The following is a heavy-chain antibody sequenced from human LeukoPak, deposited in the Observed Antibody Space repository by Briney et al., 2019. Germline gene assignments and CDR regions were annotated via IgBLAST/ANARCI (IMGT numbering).Heavy chain of an antibody. CDR1: GYTFTSYG. CDR3: ARAGEGNIVLMVYAIKFDY. V-gene: IGHV1-18*01. J-gene: IGHJ4*02. CDR2: ISAYNGNT. Sequence: GASVKVSCKASGYTFTSYGISWVRQAPGQGLEWMGWISAYNGNTIYAQKLQGRVTMTTDTSTSTAYMELRSLRSDDTAVYYCARAGEGNIVLMVYAIKFDYWGQGTLVTVSS. D-gene: IGHD2-8*01.